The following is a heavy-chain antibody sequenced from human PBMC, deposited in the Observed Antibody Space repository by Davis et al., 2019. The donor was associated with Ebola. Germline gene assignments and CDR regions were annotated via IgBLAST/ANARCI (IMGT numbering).Heavy chain of an antibody. J-gene: IGHJ4*02. Sequence: GESLKISCAASGFSVSTKYMNWVRQAPGKGLEWVANIKQDGSEKYYVDSVKGRFTISRDNAKNSLYLQMNSLRAEDTAVYYCARDVYEAVVAATPVDYWGQGTLVTVSS. CDR3: ARDVYEAVVAATPVDY. V-gene: IGHV3-7*01. D-gene: IGHD2-15*01. CDR2: IKQDGSEK. CDR1: GFSVSTKY.